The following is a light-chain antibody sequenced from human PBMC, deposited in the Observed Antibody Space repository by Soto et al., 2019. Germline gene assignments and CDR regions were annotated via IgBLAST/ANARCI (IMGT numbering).Light chain of an antibody. CDR2: DAS. CDR1: QSVSSY. Sequence: EIVLTQSPATLSLSPGERATLSCRASQSVSSYLAWYQQKPGQAPRLLIYDASNRATGIPARFSGSGSGTDFTLTTSRLEPEDFAVYYCQQYGRSPYTFGQGTKVDIK. V-gene: IGKV3-11*01. CDR3: QQYGRSPYT. J-gene: IGKJ2*01.